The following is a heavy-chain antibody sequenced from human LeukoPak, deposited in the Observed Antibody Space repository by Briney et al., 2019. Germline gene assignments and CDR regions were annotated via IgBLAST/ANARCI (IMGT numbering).Heavy chain of an antibody. CDR1: GGSISSGGYY. CDR3: ARFHYYDSSGYGVYFDY. J-gene: IGHJ4*02. V-gene: IGHV4-31*03. D-gene: IGHD3-22*01. CDR2: IYYSGST. Sequence: PSETLSLTCTVSGGSISSGGYYWSWIRQHPGKGLGWIGYIYYSGSTYYNPSLKSRVTISVDTSKNQFSLKLSSVTAADTAVYYCARFHYYDSSGYGVYFDYWGQGTLVSVAS.